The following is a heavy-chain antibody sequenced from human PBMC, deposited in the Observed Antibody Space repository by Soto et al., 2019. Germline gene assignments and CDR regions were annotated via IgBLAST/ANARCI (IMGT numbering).Heavy chain of an antibody. V-gene: IGHV4-34*01. CDR1: GGSFSGYY. D-gene: IGHD3-10*01. CDR2: INHSGST. CDR3: ARGRESGRPSYYYYGMDV. J-gene: IGHJ6*02. Sequence: SETLSLTCAVYGGSFSGYYWSWIRQPPGKGLEWTGEINHSGSTNYNPSLKSRVTISVDTSKNQFSLKLSSVTAADTAVYYCARGRESGRPSYYYYGMDVWGQGTTVTVSS.